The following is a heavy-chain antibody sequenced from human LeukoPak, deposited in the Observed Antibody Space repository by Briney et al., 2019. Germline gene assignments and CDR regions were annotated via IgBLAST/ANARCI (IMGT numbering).Heavy chain of an antibody. Sequence: TGGSLRLSCAASGFTFSSYGMHWVRQAPGKGLEWVAVISYDGSNKYYADSVKGRFTISRDNSKNTLYLKMNSLRAEDTAVYYCARDVIGNSYGLTLNYFDYWGQGTLVTVSS. CDR2: ISYDGSNK. D-gene: IGHD5-18*01. V-gene: IGHV3-30*03. CDR3: ARDVIGNSYGLTLNYFDY. J-gene: IGHJ4*02. CDR1: GFTFSSYG.